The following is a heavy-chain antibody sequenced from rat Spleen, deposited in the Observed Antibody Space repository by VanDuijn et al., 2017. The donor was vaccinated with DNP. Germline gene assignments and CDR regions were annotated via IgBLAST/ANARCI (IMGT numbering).Heavy chain of an antibody. V-gene: IGHV5-7*01. J-gene: IGHJ2*01. CDR3: ARRNVSGYNSFDY. CDR2: ISYDGSST. CDR1: GFTFSDYN. D-gene: IGHD1-2*01. Sequence: EVQLVESGGGLVQPGRSLKLSCAASGFTFSDYNMAWVRQAPTKGLEWVATISYDGSSTYYRDSVKGRFTISRDNAKNTLYLQMDSLRSEDTATYYCARRNVSGYNSFDYWGQGVMVTVSS.